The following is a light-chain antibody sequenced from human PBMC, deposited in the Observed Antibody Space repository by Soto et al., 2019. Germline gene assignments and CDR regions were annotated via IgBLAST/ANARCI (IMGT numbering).Light chain of an antibody. V-gene: IGKV1-27*01. J-gene: IGKJ5*01. CDR2: SAS. CDR3: QKYNSALT. Sequence: DIQMTQSPSSLSASVGDRITITCRASQDISNYLAWYQQKPGKVPKLLIYSASTLQSGVPYRFSGSGSGTDFPLTISSLQPEDVATYFCQKYNSALTFGQGTRLEIK. CDR1: QDISNY.